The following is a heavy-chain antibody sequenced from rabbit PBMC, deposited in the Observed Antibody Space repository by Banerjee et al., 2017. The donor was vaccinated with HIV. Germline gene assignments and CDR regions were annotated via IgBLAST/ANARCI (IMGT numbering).Heavy chain of an antibody. J-gene: IGHJ4*01. D-gene: IGHD4-1*01. CDR1: GFDFSSCG. CDR2: IYVGSHGTT. CDR3: ARDLAGVIGWNFNL. Sequence: QEQLEESGGDLVKPGGSLTLSCKASGFDFSSCGIGWVRQAPGKGLEWIACIYVGSHGTTYYASWAKGRFTISKASWTTVTLQMTSLTAADTATYFCARDLAGVIGWNFNLWGPGTLVTVS. V-gene: IGHV1S45*01.